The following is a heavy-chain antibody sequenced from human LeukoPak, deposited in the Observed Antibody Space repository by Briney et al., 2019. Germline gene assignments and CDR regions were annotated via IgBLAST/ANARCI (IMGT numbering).Heavy chain of an antibody. CDR3: ASSPPTMIAPYY. CDR1: GGSISSYY. D-gene: IGHD3-22*01. Sequence: PSETLSLTCNVSGGSISSYYWTWIRQPPGKGLEWVGYMYSSGSTDYNPSLKSRVTISVDRSKNQFSLKLSSVTAADTAVYYCASSPPTMIAPYYWGQGTLVTVSS. CDR2: MYSSGST. J-gene: IGHJ4*02. V-gene: IGHV4-59*12.